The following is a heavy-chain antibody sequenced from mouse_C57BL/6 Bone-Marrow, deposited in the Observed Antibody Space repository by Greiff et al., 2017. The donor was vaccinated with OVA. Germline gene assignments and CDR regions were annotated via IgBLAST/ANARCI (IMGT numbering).Heavy chain of an antibody. Sequence: VKLVESGPGILQPSQTLSLTCSFSGFSLSTFGMGVGWIRQPSGKGLEWLAHIWWDDDKYYNPALKSRLTISKDTSKNQVFLKIANVDTADTATYYCARIAPGAYYGSSGFAYWGQGTLVTVSA. V-gene: IGHV8-8*01. CDR3: ARIAPGAYYGSSGFAY. J-gene: IGHJ3*01. CDR1: GFSLSTFGMG. D-gene: IGHD1-1*01. CDR2: IWWDDDK.